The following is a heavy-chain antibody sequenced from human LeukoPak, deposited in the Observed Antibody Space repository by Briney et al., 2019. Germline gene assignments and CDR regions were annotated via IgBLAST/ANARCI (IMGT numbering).Heavy chain of an antibody. D-gene: IGHD3-10*01. V-gene: IGHV3-66*01. CDR1: GFTVSSNY. CDR2: IYSGGST. Sequence: GGSLRLSCAASGFTVSSNYMSWVRQAPGKGLEWVSVIYSGGSTYYADSVKVRFAISRDSSNNTLYLQMNSLRAEDTAVYYCARGRNYYGSGIFDYWGQGTLVTVSS. J-gene: IGHJ4*02. CDR3: ARGRNYYGSGIFDY.